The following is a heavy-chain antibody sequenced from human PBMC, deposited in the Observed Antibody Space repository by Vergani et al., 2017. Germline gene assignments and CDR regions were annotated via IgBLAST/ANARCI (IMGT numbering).Heavy chain of an antibody. CDR3: AKVVGFLRISGVVILDYGMDV. J-gene: IGHJ6*02. CDR1: GFTFSNYA. D-gene: IGHD3-3*01. CDR2: ISYDGSNK. Sequence: VQLVESGGGVVQPGRSLRLSCAASGFTFSNYAMHWVRQAPGKGLEWVAVISYDGSNKYYADSVNGRFTISRDNSKNTLYLQMNSLRAEDTAVYYCAKVVGFLRISGVVILDYGMDVWGQGTTVTVSS. V-gene: IGHV3-30*18.